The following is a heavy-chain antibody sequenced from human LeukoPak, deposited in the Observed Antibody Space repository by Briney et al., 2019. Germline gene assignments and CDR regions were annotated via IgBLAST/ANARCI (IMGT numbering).Heavy chain of an antibody. Sequence: GGSLRLSCAASGFTFSTYGMHWVRQAPGKGLEWVAVVRYDGSNKYYADFVKGRFTISRDNSKNTLYLQMNSLRAEDRAVYYCAKDGEQITMIVVTWGQGTMVTVSS. J-gene: IGHJ3*01. CDR3: AKDGEQITMIVVT. CDR1: GFTFSTYG. CDR2: VRYDGSNK. D-gene: IGHD3-22*01. V-gene: IGHV3-30*02.